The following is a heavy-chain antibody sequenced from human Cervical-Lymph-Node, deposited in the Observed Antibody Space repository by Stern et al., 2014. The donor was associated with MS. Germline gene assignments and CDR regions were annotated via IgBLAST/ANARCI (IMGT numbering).Heavy chain of an antibody. CDR3: AKGRSQYVCMDA. V-gene: IGHV3-43*01. Sequence: EVQLVESGGVVVQPGGSLRLSCAATGFNFGDYVMHWVRPAPGKGLEWVALISCDAATEYYADSVKGRFTISRDSRTDFLYLEMTSLRPEDTGLYYCAKGRSQYVCMDAWGQGTTVIVSS. CDR1: GFNFGDYV. CDR2: ISCDAATE. J-gene: IGHJ6*02. D-gene: IGHD3-16*01.